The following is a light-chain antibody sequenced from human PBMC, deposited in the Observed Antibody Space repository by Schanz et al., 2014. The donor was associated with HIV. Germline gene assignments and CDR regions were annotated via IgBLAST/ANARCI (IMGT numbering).Light chain of an antibody. J-gene: IGKJ2*01. CDR2: GAS. CDR3: QQYSSYPYT. CDR1: QSVSSN. Sequence: EIVMTQSPATLSVSPGERAALSCRASQSVSSNLAWYQQKPGQAPRLLIYGASTRATGIPARFSGSGSGTEFTLTISSLQSEDSATYYCQQYSSYPYTFGQGTKVEIK. V-gene: IGKV3-15*01.